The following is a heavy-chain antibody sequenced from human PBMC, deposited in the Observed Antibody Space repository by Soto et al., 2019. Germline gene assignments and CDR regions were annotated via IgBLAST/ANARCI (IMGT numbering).Heavy chain of an antibody. J-gene: IGHJ4*02. D-gene: IGHD3-3*01. CDR1: GFTFTSSA. CDR2: IVVGSGNT. Sequence: GASVKVSCKASGFTFTSSAVQWVRQARGQRLEWIGWIVVGSGNTNYAQKFQERVTITRDMSTSTAYMELSSLRSEDTAVYYCAAWSEWHRSIDYWGQGTLVTVSS. CDR3: AAWSEWHRSIDY. V-gene: IGHV1-58*01.